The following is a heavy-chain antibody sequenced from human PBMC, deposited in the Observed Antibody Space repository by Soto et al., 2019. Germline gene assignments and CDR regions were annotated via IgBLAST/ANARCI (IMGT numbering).Heavy chain of an antibody. J-gene: IGHJ4*02. CDR1: GFTFNNYA. D-gene: IGHD4-17*01. CDR3: AKSVAKTMTTLSTRYYDS. CDR2: IGNSGGST. Sequence: EVQLLESGGDLIQPGWSLRLSCAASGFTFNNYAVSWVRQAPGKGLEWVSSIGNSGGSTYYADSVKGRFTISRDNSKNTLYLQMNSLRVEDTALYYCAKSVAKTMTTLSTRYYDSWGQGTLVTVSS. V-gene: IGHV3-23*01.